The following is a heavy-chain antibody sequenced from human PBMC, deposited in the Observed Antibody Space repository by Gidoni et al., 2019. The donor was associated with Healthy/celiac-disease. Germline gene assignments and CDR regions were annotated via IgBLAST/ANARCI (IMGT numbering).Heavy chain of an antibody. CDR2: IYYSGST. D-gene: IGHD1-26*01. CDR1: GGLIRSSRYY. CDR3: ARDSYSGSPIDY. J-gene: IGHJ4*02. V-gene: IGHV4-39*02. Sequence: QLQLHESGPGLVKPSHTLSLTFPFSGGLIRSSRYYWGWIRQPPGKGLEWIGSIYYSGSTYYNPSLKSRVTISVDTSKNQFSLKLSSVTAADTAVYYCARDSYSGSPIDYWGQGTLVTVSS.